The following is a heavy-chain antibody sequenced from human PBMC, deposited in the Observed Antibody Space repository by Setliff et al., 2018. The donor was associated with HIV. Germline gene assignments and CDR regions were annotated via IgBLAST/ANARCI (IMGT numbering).Heavy chain of an antibody. V-gene: IGHV4-34*01. D-gene: IGHD6-13*01. Sequence: PSQTLSLPCAVYGGSFSGYCWSWIRQPPGKGLEWIGEIQHSGRINYNPSLRSRVTTSVDTSKNQFSLRLRSVTAADTAVYYCARVSCSSWYSIPRYYYYSMDVWCNGTTVTVSS. CDR1: GGSFSGYC. CDR2: IQHSGRI. J-gene: IGHJ6*03. CDR3: ARVSCSSWYSIPRYYYYSMDV.